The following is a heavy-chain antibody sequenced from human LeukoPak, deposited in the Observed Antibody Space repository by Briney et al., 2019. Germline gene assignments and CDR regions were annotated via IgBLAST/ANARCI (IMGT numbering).Heavy chain of an antibody. Sequence: AGESLKISCKGSGYSFTSYAISWVRQAPGQGLEWMGRIIPILGIANYAQKFQGRVTITADKSTSTAYMELSSLRSEDTAVYYCAREQWLVLGANWFDPWGQGTLVTVSS. CDR2: IIPILGIA. V-gene: IGHV1-69*04. D-gene: IGHD6-19*01. CDR3: AREQWLVLGANWFDP. J-gene: IGHJ5*02. CDR1: GYSFTSYA.